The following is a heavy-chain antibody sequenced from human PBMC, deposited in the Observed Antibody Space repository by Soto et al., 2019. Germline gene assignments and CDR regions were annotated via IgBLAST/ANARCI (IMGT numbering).Heavy chain of an antibody. V-gene: IGHV3-7*01. J-gene: IGHJ4*02. CDR3: TTDRSGTYLD. CDR2: INQNGNEK. CDR1: GFTFNIFW. Sequence: EVPLVQSGGGLVQPGGSLRLSCGASGFTFNIFWMTWVRQAPGKGLEWVANINQNGNEKYYIDSVRGRFTVSRDNAESSLSLQMDNLRAEDTAMYYCTTDRSGTYLDWGQGTLVTVSS. D-gene: IGHD1-26*01.